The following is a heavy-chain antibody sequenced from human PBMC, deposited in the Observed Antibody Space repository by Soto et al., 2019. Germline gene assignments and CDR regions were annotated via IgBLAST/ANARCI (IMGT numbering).Heavy chain of an antibody. CDR3: AKGLNVLRYFDWLH. D-gene: IGHD3-9*01. CDR2: ISYDGSNK. Sequence: PGGSLRLSCAASGFTFSSYGMHWVRQAPGKGLEWVAVISYDGSNKYYADSVKGRFTISRDNSKNTLYLQMNSLRAEDTAVYYCAKGLNVLRYFDWLHWGQGTLVTVSS. J-gene: IGHJ4*02. CDR1: GFTFSSYG. V-gene: IGHV3-30*18.